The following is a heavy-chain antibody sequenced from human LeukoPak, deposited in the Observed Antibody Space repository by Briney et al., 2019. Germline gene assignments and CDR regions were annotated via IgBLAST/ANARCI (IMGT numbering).Heavy chain of an antibody. CDR3: GAGPADRGKDCNTIYRYYQH. CDR2: ISYDGGEK. V-gene: IGHV3-30-3*01. Sequence: PGGSLRLSCAASGFILRSYAMHWVRQAPGKGLEWVAVISYDGGEKYYADSVKGRFTISRDNSMNTLYLQMNSLRVEDTAVYYCGAGPADRGKDCNTIYRYYQHWGQGTLVTVSS. D-gene: IGHD4-23*01. J-gene: IGHJ1*01. CDR1: GFILRSYA.